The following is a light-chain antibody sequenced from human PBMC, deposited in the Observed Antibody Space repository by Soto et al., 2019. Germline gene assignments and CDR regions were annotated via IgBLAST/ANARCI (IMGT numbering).Light chain of an antibody. CDR1: QSVSSTF. Sequence: EIMLTQSPGTLSLSPGERATLSCRASQSVSSTFLAWYQQKPGQAPRLLIYGVSKRATGIPDRFSGSGSGTDFTLTISRLEPEDFAVYFCGQFVSAPPRTFGQGTKVEIK. CDR3: GQFVSAPPRT. J-gene: IGKJ1*01. CDR2: GVS. V-gene: IGKV3-20*01.